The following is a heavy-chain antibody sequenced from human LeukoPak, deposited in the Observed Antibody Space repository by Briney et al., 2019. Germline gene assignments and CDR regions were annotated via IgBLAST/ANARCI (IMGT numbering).Heavy chain of an antibody. D-gene: IGHD3-22*01. J-gene: IGHJ5*02. V-gene: IGHV3-23*01. Sequence: GGSLRLSCAASGFIFNNYGLIWVRQAPGKGLEWVSAISNDGGGTTYADFVKGRFTISRDNSRNTLFLQMNSLRGDDTALYYCAKGGSGYFLDLWGQGTLVTASS. CDR3: AKGGSGYFLDL. CDR2: ISNDGGGT. CDR1: GFIFNNYG.